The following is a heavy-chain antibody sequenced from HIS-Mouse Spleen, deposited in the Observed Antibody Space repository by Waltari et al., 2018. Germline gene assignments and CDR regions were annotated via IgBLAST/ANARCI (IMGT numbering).Heavy chain of an antibody. CDR1: GYTFTSYD. CDR3: ASGSYSSSWYAEYFQH. J-gene: IGHJ1*01. Sequence: QVQLVQSGAEVKKPGASVKVSCKASGYTFTSYDINWVRQATGQGLEWMGWMNPNSGNTGYAQKFQGRVTMTRNTSISTAYMELSSLRSEDTAVYYCASGSYSSSWYAEYFQHWGQGTLVTVSS. CDR2: MNPNSGNT. V-gene: IGHV1-8*01. D-gene: IGHD6-13*01.